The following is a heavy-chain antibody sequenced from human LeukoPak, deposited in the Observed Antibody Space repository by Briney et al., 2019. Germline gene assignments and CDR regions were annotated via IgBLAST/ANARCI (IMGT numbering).Heavy chain of an antibody. Sequence: SETQSLTCAVYGGFFSGYYRSWIRHPPGKGLEWMGEINHSGCPNYNPPLKSRVTISVDTSKNQFSLKLSSETAADTAVYYCARGRYYGSGSYYSLHPTEYFQHWGQGTLVTVSS. CDR1: GGFFSGYY. CDR2: INHSGCP. J-gene: IGHJ1*01. D-gene: IGHD3-10*01. CDR3: ARGRYYGSGSYYSLHPTEYFQH. V-gene: IGHV4-34*01.